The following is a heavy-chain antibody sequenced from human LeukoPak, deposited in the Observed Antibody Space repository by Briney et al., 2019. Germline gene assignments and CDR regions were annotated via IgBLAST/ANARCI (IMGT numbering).Heavy chain of an antibody. CDR1: GFTFSSYA. D-gene: IGHD6-19*01. CDR2: ISGSGGST. Sequence: PGGSLRLSCAASGFTFSSYAMSWVRQAPGKGLEWVSAISGSGGSTYYADSVKGRFTISRDNSKNTLYLQMNSLRAEDSAVYYYAKGHFFYSSGWFSEPEIPFHYYMDVWGKGTTVTVSS. J-gene: IGHJ6*03. CDR3: AKGHFFYSSGWFSEPEIPFHYYMDV. V-gene: IGHV3-23*01.